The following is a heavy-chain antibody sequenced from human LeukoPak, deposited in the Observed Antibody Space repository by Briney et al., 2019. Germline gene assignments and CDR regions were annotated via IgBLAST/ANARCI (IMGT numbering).Heavy chain of an antibody. CDR1: GGSISGSSYY. D-gene: IGHD2-2*01. J-gene: IGHJ4*02. CDR3: ARGIYGPYHFDY. CDR2: IYYPEST. V-gene: IGHV4-39*07. Sequence: SETLSLTCTVSGGSISGSSYYWGWIRQPPGKGLEWIGTIYYPESTYYNPSLKSRVTISLDTSKKQFSLNLRSVTAADTAVYYCARGIYGPYHFDYWGQGTLVTVSS.